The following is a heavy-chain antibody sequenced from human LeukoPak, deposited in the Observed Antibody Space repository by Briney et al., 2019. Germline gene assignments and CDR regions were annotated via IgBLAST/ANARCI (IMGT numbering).Heavy chain of an antibody. D-gene: IGHD3-3*01. V-gene: IGHV1-69*01. CDR3: ARDRGAPYYDFWSGKEGPYFDY. J-gene: IGHJ4*02. CDR1: GGTFISYA. Sequence: SVKVSCKASGGTFISYAISWVRQAPGQGLEWMGGIIPIFGTANYAQKFQGRVTITADESTSTAYMELSSLRSEDTAVYYCARDRGAPYYDFWSGKEGPYFDYWGQGTLVTVSS. CDR2: IIPIFGTA.